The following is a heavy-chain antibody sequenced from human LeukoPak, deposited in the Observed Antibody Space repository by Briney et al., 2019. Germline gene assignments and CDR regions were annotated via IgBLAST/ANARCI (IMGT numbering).Heavy chain of an antibody. D-gene: IGHD6-19*01. V-gene: IGHV3-7*03. Sequence: GGSLRLSCAASGFTFSNYWMSWVRQAPGKGLEWVANIKQDGSEKYYVDSVKGRFTISRDNAKNSLSLQMNSLRAEDTAVHYCARGKSSGAPGGYWGQGTLVTVSS. CDR2: IKQDGSEK. CDR1: GFTFSNYW. CDR3: ARGKSSGAPGGY. J-gene: IGHJ4*02.